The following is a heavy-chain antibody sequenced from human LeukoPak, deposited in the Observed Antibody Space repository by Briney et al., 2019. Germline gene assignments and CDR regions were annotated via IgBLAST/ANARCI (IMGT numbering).Heavy chain of an antibody. Sequence: PGGSLRLSCAASGFTFSSYGMHWVRQAPGKGLEWVAFIRYDGSNKYYADSVKGRFTISRDNSKNTLYLQMNSLRAEDTAVYCCAKVYYYGSGSSDYWGQGTLVTVSS. CDR2: IRYDGSNK. J-gene: IGHJ4*02. D-gene: IGHD3-10*01. CDR3: AKVYYYGSGSSDY. V-gene: IGHV3-30*02. CDR1: GFTFSSYG.